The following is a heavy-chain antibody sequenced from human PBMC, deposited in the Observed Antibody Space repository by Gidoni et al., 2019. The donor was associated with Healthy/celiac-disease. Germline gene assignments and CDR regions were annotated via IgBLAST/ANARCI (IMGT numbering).Heavy chain of an antibody. V-gene: IGHV4-39*01. CDR2: IYYSGST. J-gene: IGHJ3*02. CDR1: GGSISSSSYY. CDR3: ARLISSWDAFDI. D-gene: IGHD2-2*01. Sequence: QLQLQESGPGLVKPSETLSLTCTVSGGSISSSSYYWGWIRQPPGKGLEWIGSIYYSGSTYYNPSLKSRVTISVDTSKNQFSLKLSSVTAADTAVYYCARLISSWDAFDIWGQGTMVTVSS.